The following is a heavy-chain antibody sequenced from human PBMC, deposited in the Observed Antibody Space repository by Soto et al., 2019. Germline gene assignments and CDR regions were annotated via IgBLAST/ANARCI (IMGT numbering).Heavy chain of an antibody. CDR1: GFTFSNYA. CDR3: AKRPLAARHTDY. Sequence: EVQLLESGGGLVQPGGSLRLSGAASGFTFSNYAMTWVRQAPGKGLEWVSTISGSGDNTYYADSVRGRFTISSDKSKNTLYLQMNSLRADDTAVYYCAKRPLAARHTDYWGQGTLVTVSS. D-gene: IGHD6-6*01. CDR2: ISGSGDNT. V-gene: IGHV3-23*01. J-gene: IGHJ4*02.